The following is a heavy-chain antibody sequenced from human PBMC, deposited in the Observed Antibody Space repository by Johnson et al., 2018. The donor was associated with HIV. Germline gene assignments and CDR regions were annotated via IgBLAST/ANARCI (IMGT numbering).Heavy chain of an antibody. V-gene: IGHV3-9*01. CDR1: GFRFDEYA. D-gene: IGHD3-16*01. Sequence: VQLVESGGDLVQPGRSLRLSCAASGFRFDEYAMHWVRQAPGKGLEWVSGISGNSATIGYADSLEGRLTISRDNAKKSLSPQMNSLRPEDTAVYYCAREVYAHDAFDIWGQGTMLTVSS. CDR3: AREVYAHDAFDI. CDR2: ISGNSATI. J-gene: IGHJ3*02.